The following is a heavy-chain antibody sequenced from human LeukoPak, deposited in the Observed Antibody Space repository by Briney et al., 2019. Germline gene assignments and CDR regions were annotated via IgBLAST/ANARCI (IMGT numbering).Heavy chain of an antibody. CDR1: GGSLSTYY. CDR3: ERGPGYDLYYFVS. V-gene: IGHV4-59*13. D-gene: IGHD5-12*01. CDR2: IHYSGST. Sequence: PSETLSLTCTVSGGSLSTYYWSWLRQPPGKGLEWIGYIHYSGSTNFNPSLKSRVTISGATSKNHFSQNPTSLTTADTAVYFCERGPGYDLYYFVSWGHGTVVTVSS. J-gene: IGHJ4*01.